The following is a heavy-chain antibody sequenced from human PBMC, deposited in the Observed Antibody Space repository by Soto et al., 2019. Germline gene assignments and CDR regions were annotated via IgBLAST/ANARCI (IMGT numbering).Heavy chain of an antibody. CDR3: AKKESNDWRYWFDT. Sequence: EVQLLESGGVLVQPGGSLSLSCAASGFTFSGYGMSWVRQAPGKEPEWVSTVSGDTFNTYYADSVKGRFTTSRDNSKNTLFLHMSSLRVEDTAVYYCAKKESNDWRYWFDTWGQGTLVTVSS. CDR2: VSGDTFNT. D-gene: IGHD3-9*01. V-gene: IGHV3-23*01. J-gene: IGHJ5*02. CDR1: GFTFSGYG.